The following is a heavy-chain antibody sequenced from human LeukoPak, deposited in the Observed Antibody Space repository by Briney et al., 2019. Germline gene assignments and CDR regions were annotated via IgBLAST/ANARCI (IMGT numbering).Heavy chain of an antibody. CDR2: IYYSGST. CDR1: GGSISSGGYY. V-gene: IGHV4-31*03. D-gene: IGHD2-2*02. CDR3: ARTPWPRYCSSTSCYTGGVYFDY. J-gene: IGHJ4*02. Sequence: SETLSLTCTVSGGSISSGGYYWSWIRQHPGKGLEWIGYIYYSGSTYYNPSPKSRVTISVDTSKNQFSLKLSSVTAADTAVYYCARTPWPRYCSSTSCYTGGVYFDYWGQGTLVTVSS.